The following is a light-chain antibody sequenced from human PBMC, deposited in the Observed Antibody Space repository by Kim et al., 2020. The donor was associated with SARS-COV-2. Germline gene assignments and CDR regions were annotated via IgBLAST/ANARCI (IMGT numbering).Light chain of an antibody. J-gene: IGKJ1*01. V-gene: IGKV4-1*01. CDR1: QSVLYSSNNKNY. CDR3: QQCYSTPPT. Sequence: DIVMTQSPDSLAVSLGERATINCKSSQSVLYSSNNKNYLTWYQQKPGQPPKLLIYWASTRESGVPDRFSGSGSGTDFTLTISNLQAEDVAVYYCQQCYSTPPTFGQGTKVDIK. CDR2: WAS.